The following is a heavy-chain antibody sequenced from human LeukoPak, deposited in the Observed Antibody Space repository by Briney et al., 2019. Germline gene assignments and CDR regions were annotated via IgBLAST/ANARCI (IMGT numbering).Heavy chain of an antibody. D-gene: IGHD6-13*01. Sequence: GGSLRLSCAASGFTFRSYAMSWVRHPPRKGLEWGSIISDSGGSTYYADSVKGRFTITRDNSKNTLYLLMNSLRAEDTAVYYCARDWPSEWQQLPDYDAVDIWGQGTMVTASS. CDR3: ARDWPSEWQQLPDYDAVDI. V-gene: IGHV3-23*01. CDR1: GFTFRSYA. J-gene: IGHJ3*02. CDR2: ISDSGGST.